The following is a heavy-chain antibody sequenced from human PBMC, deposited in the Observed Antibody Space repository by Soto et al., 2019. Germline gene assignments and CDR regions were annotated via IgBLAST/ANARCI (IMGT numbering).Heavy chain of an antibody. CDR3: ARSQGSSTSLEIYYYYYYGMDV. CDR1: GGTFSSYA. Sequence: QVQLVQSGAEVKQPGSSVKVSCKASGGTFSSYAISWVRQAPGQGLEWMGGIIPISDTTNYAQKFQGRVTITADESTSTADMELSSLRSEDTAVYYCARSQGSSTSLEIYYYYYYGMDVWGQGTTVTVSS. J-gene: IGHJ6*02. D-gene: IGHD2-2*01. CDR2: IIPISDTT. V-gene: IGHV1-69*01.